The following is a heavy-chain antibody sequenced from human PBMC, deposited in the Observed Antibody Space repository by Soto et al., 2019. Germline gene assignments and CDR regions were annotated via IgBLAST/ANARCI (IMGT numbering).Heavy chain of an antibody. CDR1: GGTFSSYP. CDR2: IIPILNIA. V-gene: IGHV1-69*02. D-gene: IGHD2-21*01. CDR3: ARTRAATDSLYWFDP. Sequence: QVQLVQSGAEVKKPGSSVKVSCKASGGTFSSYPISWVRQAPGQGLEWMGRIIPILNIANYAQKFQGRVTLPADKSTNTAYMELSRLRSEDTAVYYCARTRAATDSLYWFDPWGQGTLVTVSS. J-gene: IGHJ5*02.